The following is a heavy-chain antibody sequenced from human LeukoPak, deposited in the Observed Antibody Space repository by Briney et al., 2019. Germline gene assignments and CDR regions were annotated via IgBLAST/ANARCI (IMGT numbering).Heavy chain of an antibody. Sequence: SQTLSLTCAVSGGSISSGGYSWGWIRQPPGKGLEWIGSIYYSGSTYYNPSLKSRVTISVDTSKNQFSLKLSSVTAADTAVYYCNVLLWFGEFNWFDPWGQGTLVTVSS. CDR1: GGSISSGGYS. CDR3: NVLLWFGEFNWFDP. J-gene: IGHJ5*02. D-gene: IGHD3-10*01. V-gene: IGHV4-30-2*03. CDR2: IYYSGST.